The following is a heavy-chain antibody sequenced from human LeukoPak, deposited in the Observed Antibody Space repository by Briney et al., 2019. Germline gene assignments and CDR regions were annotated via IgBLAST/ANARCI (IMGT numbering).Heavy chain of an antibody. CDR1: GFTFGDHA. V-gene: IGHV3-49*04. Sequence: PGGSLRLSCTASGFTFGDHAMSWVRQAPGKGLEWVGLITGKPYGGTTEYAASVRGRFTISRDDFNNIAYLQMDSLKTEDTAVYYCSRRSGYGVVDYWGQGTLVTVSS. D-gene: IGHD5-12*01. CDR2: ITGKPYGGTT. J-gene: IGHJ4*02. CDR3: SRRSGYGVVDY.